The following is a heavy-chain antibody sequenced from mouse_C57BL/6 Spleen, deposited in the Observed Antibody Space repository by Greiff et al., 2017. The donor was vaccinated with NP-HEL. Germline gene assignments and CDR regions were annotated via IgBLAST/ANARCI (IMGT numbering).Heavy chain of an antibody. D-gene: IGHD1-1*01. CDR1: GYTFTSYW. J-gene: IGHJ3*01. CDR3: AIGDGSSPWFAY. Sequence: QVQLKQPGAELVKPGASVKVSCKASGYTFTSYWMHWVKQRPGQGLEWIGRIHPSDSDTNYNQKFKGKATLTVDKSSSTAYMQLSSLTSEDSAVYYCAIGDGSSPWFAYWGQGTLVTVSA. CDR2: IHPSDSDT. V-gene: IGHV1-74*01.